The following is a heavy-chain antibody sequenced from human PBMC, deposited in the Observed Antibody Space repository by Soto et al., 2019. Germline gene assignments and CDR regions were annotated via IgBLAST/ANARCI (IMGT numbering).Heavy chain of an antibody. CDR2: TSYDGNNK. D-gene: IGHD3-16*01. V-gene: IGHV3-30*19. CDR3: ARWGTTGGFDL. J-gene: IGHJ4*02. CDR1: GFRFKSFV. Sequence: QVQLVESGGGVVQPGTSLRLSCAASGFRFKSFVMHWVRQAPGTGLEWVAFTSYDGNNKDYGDSVKGRFTVSRDNSQNTLHLQMDFLRPEDTALYYCARWGTTGGFDLWGQGTLVSVSS.